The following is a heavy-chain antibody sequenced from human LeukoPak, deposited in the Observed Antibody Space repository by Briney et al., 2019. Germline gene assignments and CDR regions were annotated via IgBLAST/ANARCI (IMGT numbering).Heavy chain of an antibody. J-gene: IGHJ4*02. CDR3: ATSRYNYGPFDF. CDR1: GLTFSSFA. V-gene: IGHV3-23*01. CDR2: ITGSGGTT. Sequence: GGSLRLSCAASGLTFSSFALSWVRPAPGQGLQWVSGITGSGGTTYYADSVKGRFTISRDNSKNTLSLHMTSLRAEDTAVYYCATSRYNYGPFDFWGQGTLVTVSS. D-gene: IGHD5-24*01.